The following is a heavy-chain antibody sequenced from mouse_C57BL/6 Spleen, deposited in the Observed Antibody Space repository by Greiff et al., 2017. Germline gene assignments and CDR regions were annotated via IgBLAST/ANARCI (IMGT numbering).Heavy chain of an antibody. J-gene: IGHJ1*03. V-gene: IGHV14-2*01. CDR3: VPHYYGSSYWYFDV. CDR1: GFNIKDYY. Sequence: EVQLQQSGAELVKPGASVTLSCTASGFNIKDYYMHWVKQRTEQGLEWIGRIDPEDGETKYAPKFQGKATITADTSSNTAYLQLSSLTSEDTAVYYCVPHYYGSSYWYFDVWGTGTTVTVSS. CDR2: IDPEDGET. D-gene: IGHD1-1*01.